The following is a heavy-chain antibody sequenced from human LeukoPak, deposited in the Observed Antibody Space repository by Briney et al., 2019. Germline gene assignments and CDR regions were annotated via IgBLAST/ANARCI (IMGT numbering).Heavy chain of an antibody. Sequence: GGSLRLSCAASVFTVSDYYMSWIRQAPGKGLEWVSYISSSSSYTNYADSVKGRFTISRDNAKNSLYLQMNSLRAEDTAVYYCARTYYDILLLDYWGQGTLVTVSS. CDR1: VFTVSDYY. D-gene: IGHD3-9*01. V-gene: IGHV3-11*06. CDR3: ARTYYDILLLDY. CDR2: ISSSSSYT. J-gene: IGHJ4*02.